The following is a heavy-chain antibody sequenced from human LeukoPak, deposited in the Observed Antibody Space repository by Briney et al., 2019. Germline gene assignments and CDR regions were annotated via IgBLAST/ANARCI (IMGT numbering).Heavy chain of an antibody. D-gene: IGHD3-22*01. CDR1: GRSFSGYY. J-gene: IGHJ4*02. Sequence: SETLSLTCAVYGRSFSGYYWSWIRQPPGKGLEWIGEINHSGSTNYNPSLKSRVTISVDTSKNQFSLKLSPVTAADTAVYYCARRRSYYDSSGYYLGFDYWGQGTLVTVSS. V-gene: IGHV4-34*01. CDR3: ARRRSYYDSSGYYLGFDY. CDR2: INHSGST.